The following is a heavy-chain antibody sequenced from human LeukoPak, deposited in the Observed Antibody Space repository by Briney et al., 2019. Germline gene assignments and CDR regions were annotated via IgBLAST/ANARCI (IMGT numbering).Heavy chain of an antibody. J-gene: IGHJ4*02. D-gene: IGHD3/OR15-3a*01. CDR1: GFTFSDYW. CDR2: IKSDGSST. V-gene: IGHV3-74*01. Sequence: GGSLRLSCAASGFTFSDYWMHWVRQAPGKGLVWVSRIKSDGSSTSYADSVKGRFTITRDSAKNTLYLQMNSLRAEDAAVYYCARGTGNYYGYWGQGTLVTVSS. CDR3: ARGTGNYYGY.